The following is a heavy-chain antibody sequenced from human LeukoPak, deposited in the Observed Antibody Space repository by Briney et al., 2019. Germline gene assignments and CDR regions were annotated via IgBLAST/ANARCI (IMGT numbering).Heavy chain of an antibody. CDR2: IYHSGST. J-gene: IGHJ5*02. CDR1: GYSISSGYY. Sequence: KASETLSLTCTVSGYSISSGYYWGWIRQPPGKGLEWIGSIYHSGSTYYNPSLKSRVTISVDTSKNQFSLKLSSVTAADTAVYYCARVKGVVPAAIGNWFDPWGQGTLVTVSS. D-gene: IGHD2-2*01. CDR3: ARVKGVVPAAIGNWFDP. V-gene: IGHV4-38-2*02.